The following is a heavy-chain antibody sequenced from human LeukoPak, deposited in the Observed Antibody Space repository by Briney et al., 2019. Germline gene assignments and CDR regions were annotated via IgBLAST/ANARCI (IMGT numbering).Heavy chain of an antibody. CDR3: AKAVHFVWLLNS. CDR1: GFTFSGYG. D-gene: IGHD2/OR15-2a*01. CDR2: INNGGTTT. J-gene: IGHJ4*02. Sequence: GGSLRLSCAASGFTFSGYGMGWVRQAPGKGLEWVSGINNGGTTTYYTDSVKGRFTISRDNSKNTLCLQMNRLRAEDTAIYYCAKAVHFVWLLNSWGQGTPVTVSS. V-gene: IGHV3-23*01.